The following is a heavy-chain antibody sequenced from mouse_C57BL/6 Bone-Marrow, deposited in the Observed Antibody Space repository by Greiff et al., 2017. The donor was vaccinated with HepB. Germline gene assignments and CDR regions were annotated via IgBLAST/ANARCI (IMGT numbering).Heavy chain of an antibody. D-gene: IGHD1-1*01. CDR3: ARVDYYGSSPMDY. J-gene: IGHJ4*01. CDR2: ISSGSSTI. Sequence: EVQGVESGGGLVKPGGSLKLSCAASGFTFSDYGMHWVRQAPEKGLEWVAYISSGSSTIYYADTVKGRFTISRDNAKNTLFLQMTSLRSEDTAMYYCARVDYYGSSPMDYWGQGTSVTVSS. CDR1: GFTFSDYG. V-gene: IGHV5-17*01.